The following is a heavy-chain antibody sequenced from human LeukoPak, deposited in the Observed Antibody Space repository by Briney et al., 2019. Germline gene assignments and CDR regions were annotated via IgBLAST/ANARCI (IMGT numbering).Heavy chain of an antibody. Sequence: GGSLRLSCAASGFTFSSYGMHWVRQAPGKGLEWVAFIRYDGNNKYYADSVKGRFTISRDNAKNSLYLQMNSLRAEDTAVYYCAREPMATDWSFDYWGQGTLVTVSS. CDR3: AREPMATDWSFDY. CDR1: GFTFSSYG. V-gene: IGHV3-30*02. J-gene: IGHJ4*02. D-gene: IGHD2-21*02. CDR2: IRYDGNNK.